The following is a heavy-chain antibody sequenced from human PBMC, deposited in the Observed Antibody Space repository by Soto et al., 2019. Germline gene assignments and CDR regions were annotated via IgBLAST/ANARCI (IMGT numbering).Heavy chain of an antibody. CDR2: ISYDGSNK. J-gene: IGHJ6*02. V-gene: IGHV3-30*18. D-gene: IGHD6-13*01. CDR1: GFTFSSYG. CDR3: ANAYSSSWYRGADYYYGMDV. Sequence: VQLVESGGGVVQPGRSLRLSCAASGFTFSSYGMHWVRQAPGKGLEWVAVISYDGSNKYYADSVKGRFTISRDNSKNTLYLQMNSLRAEDTAVYYCANAYSSSWYRGADYYYGMDVWGQGTTVTVSS.